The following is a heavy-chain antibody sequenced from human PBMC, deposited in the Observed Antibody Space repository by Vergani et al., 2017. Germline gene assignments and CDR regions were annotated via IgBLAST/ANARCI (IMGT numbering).Heavy chain of an antibody. D-gene: IGHD3-10*01. CDR3: ARAIALWFGELSPYYYGMDV. Sequence: VQLVESGGGLVQPGGSLRLSCAASGFTFSSYSMNWVRQAPGKGLEWIGEINHSGSTNYNPSLKSRVTISVDTSKNQFSLKLSSVTAADTAVYYCARAIALWFGELSPYYYGMDVWGQGTTVTVSS. V-gene: IGHV4-34*01. CDR1: GFTFSSYS. CDR2: INHSGST. J-gene: IGHJ6*02.